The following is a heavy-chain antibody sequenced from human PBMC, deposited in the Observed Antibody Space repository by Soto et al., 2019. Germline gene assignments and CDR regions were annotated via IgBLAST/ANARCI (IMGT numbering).Heavy chain of an antibody. CDR2: IIPIFGTA. D-gene: IGHD6-13*01. CDR1: GGTFSSYA. CDR3: AREGTASHSSSWYV. J-gene: IGHJ4*02. Sequence: QVQLVQSVAEVKKPGSSVKVYCKASGGTFSSYAISWVRQAPGQGLEWMGGIIPIFGTANYAQKFQGRVTITADESTSTADMELSSRRSEDTAVYYCAREGTASHSSSWYVWGQGTLVTVSS. V-gene: IGHV1-69*12.